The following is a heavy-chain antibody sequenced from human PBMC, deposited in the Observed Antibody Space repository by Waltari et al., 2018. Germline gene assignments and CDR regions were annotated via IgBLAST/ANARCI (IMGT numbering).Heavy chain of an antibody. CDR3: VRLEDCTGPGGNCYSGDSFAMDV. V-gene: IGHV4-34*02. D-gene: IGHD2-8*02. CDR2: INHSGNT. Sequence: QVQLQQWGPGLLQPSETLSLPCPVMGGSFGGYSWAWFRQPPGKGLEWIGEINHSGNTNHNPSLRSRVTMLVDTSKSQFSLKLNSVTAADTAVYYCVRLEDCTGPGGNCYSGDSFAMDVWGQGTTVTVSS. J-gene: IGHJ6*02. CDR1: GGSFGGYS.